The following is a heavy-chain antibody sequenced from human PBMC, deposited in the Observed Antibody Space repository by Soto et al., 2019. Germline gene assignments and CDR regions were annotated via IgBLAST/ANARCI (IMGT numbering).Heavy chain of an antibody. CDR1: GFTFSSYS. CDR3: ARAEYSYPQYYFDY. V-gene: IGHV3-21*01. CDR2: ISSSSSYI. Sequence: GGSLRLSCAASGFTFSSYSMNWVRQAPGKGLEWVSSISSSSSYIYYADSVKGRFTISRDNAKNSLYLQMNSLRAEDTAVYYCARAEYSYPQYYFDYWGQGTLVTVSS. J-gene: IGHJ4*02. D-gene: IGHD5-18*01.